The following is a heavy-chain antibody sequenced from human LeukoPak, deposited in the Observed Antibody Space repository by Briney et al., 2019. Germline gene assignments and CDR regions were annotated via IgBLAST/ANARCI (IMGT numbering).Heavy chain of an antibody. CDR1: GGSISGYY. Sequence: PSETLSLTCTVSGGSISGYYWSWIRQPPGKGLEWIGEINHSGSTNYNPSLKSRVTMSVDTSKNQFSLKLSSVTAADTAVYYCARDLTLGYCSSTSCYTGFDPWGQGTLVTVSS. CDR2: INHSGST. V-gene: IGHV4-34*01. CDR3: ARDLTLGYCSSTSCYTGFDP. J-gene: IGHJ5*02. D-gene: IGHD2-2*02.